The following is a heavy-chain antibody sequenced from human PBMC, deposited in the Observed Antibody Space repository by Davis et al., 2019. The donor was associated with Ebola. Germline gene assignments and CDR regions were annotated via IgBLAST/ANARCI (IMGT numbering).Heavy chain of an antibody. V-gene: IGHV4-4*02. CDR2: IYHSGST. J-gene: IGHJ4*02. CDR3: ARDNDYGDYVLGY. D-gene: IGHD4-17*01. CDR1: GDSISSSTW. Sequence: MPGGSLRLSCAVSGDSISSSTWWSWVRQPPGKGLEWIGEIYHSGSTNYNPTLKSRVTISVDKSKNQFSLRLSSVTAADTAVYYCARDNDYGDYVLGYWGQGTLVTVSS.